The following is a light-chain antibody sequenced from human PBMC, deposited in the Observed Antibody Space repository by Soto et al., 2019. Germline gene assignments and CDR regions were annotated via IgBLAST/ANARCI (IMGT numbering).Light chain of an antibody. CDR1: QSVSSSY. Sequence: EIVLTQSPGTLSLSPGERATLSCRASQSVSSSYLARYQQKPGQAPRLLIYGASSRATGLPDRFSGSGSGTDFTLTISILEPEDFAEYYCQQYGTSPYTFGQGTKLEIK. J-gene: IGKJ2*01. CDR3: QQYGTSPYT. CDR2: GAS. V-gene: IGKV3-20*01.